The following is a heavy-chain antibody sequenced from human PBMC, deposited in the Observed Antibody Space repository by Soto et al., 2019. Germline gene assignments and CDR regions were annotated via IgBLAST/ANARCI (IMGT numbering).Heavy chain of an antibody. CDR2: ITGGADHT. V-gene: IGHV3-23*01. CDR3: EKGRIAVAAPYNWCDP. J-gene: IGHJ5*02. D-gene: IGHD6-19*01. Sequence: EVKLLESGGGLVQPGGSLRLSCVASGFTYSSYAMSLVRQAPGTGLEWVSTITGGADHTHYADSVKGRFTISRDNSKNTLSLQMNSLRVEETAVYHCEKGRIAVAAPYNWCDPWGQGTLVTVYS. CDR1: GFTYSSYA.